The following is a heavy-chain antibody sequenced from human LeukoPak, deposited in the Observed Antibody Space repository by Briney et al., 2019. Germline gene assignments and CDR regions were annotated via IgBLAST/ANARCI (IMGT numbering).Heavy chain of an antibody. J-gene: IGHJ4*02. Sequence: ASVKVSCKASGYIFTDYYIHWVRQAPGQGLEWMGWINPNSGGTYYAQKFQGRVTMTRDTSISTVYMELSRLRSDDTAMYYCASGPSDLGSSSQYWGQGTLVTVSS. CDR1: GYIFTDYY. D-gene: IGHD6-6*01. CDR2: INPNSGGT. V-gene: IGHV1-2*02. CDR3: ASGPSDLGSSSQY.